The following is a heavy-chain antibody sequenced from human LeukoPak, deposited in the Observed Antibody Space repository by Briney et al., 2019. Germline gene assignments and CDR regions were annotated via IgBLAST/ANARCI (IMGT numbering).Heavy chain of an antibody. J-gene: IGHJ4*02. CDR3: AKHFPLLAVAGLDY. CDR1: GFTFSNYV. CDR2: ISGSGDST. Sequence: GGSLRLSCVASGFTFSNYVMSWVRQAPGKGLEWVSTISGSGDSTYYADSVKGRFTISRDNSKNTLYLQMNSLRAEDTAVYYCAKHFPLLAVAGLDYWDQGTLVTVSS. V-gene: IGHV3-23*01. D-gene: IGHD6-19*01.